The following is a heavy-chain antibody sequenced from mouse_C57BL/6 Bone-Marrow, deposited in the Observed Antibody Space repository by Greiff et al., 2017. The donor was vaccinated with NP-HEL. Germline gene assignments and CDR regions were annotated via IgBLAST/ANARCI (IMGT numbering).Heavy chain of an antibody. CDR2: IWTGGGT. D-gene: IGHD2-3*01. CDR1: GFSLTSYA. Sequence: VQLKESGPGLVAPSQSLSITCTVSGFSLTSYAISWVRQPPGKGLEWLGVIWTGGGTNYNSALKSRLSISKDNSKSQVFLKMNSLQTDDTARYYCARNCDDGFGTYFDYGGQGTTLTVAS. V-gene: IGHV2-9-1*01. J-gene: IGHJ2*01. CDR3: ARNCDDGFGTYFDY.